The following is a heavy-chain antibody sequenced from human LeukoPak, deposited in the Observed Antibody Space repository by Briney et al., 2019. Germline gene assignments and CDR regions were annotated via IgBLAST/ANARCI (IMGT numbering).Heavy chain of an antibody. CDR3: ARLAGYSYGHGSYYYYYMDV. D-gene: IGHD5-18*01. CDR2: IYYSGST. Sequence: SETLSLTCTVSGGSISSSSYYWGWIRQPPGKGLEWIGSIYYSGSTYYNPSLKSRVTISVDTSKNQFSLKLSSVTAADTAVYYCARLAGYSYGHGSYYYYYMDVWGKGTTVTISS. J-gene: IGHJ6*03. CDR1: GGSISSSSYY. V-gene: IGHV4-39*07.